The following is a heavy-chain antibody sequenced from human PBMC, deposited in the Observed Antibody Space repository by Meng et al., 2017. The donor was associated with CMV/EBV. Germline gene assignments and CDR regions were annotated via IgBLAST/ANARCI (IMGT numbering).Heavy chain of an antibody. CDR1: GCSVSSYY. CDR2: IYYSGST. V-gene: IGHV4-59*02. D-gene: IGHD3-10*02. Sequence: QLHESGPGLGKPSETRSLTCTVSGCSVSSYYWSWIRQPPGKGLEWIGYIYYSGSTNYNPSLKSRVTISVDTSKNQFSLKLSSVTAADTAVYYCARDSRFGLDPWGQGTLVTVSS. J-gene: IGHJ5*02. CDR3: ARDSRFGLDP.